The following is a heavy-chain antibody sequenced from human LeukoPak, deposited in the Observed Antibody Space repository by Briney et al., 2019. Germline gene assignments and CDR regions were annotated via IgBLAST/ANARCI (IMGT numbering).Heavy chain of an antibody. Sequence: GRSLRLSCAASGCTFDDYAMHWVRHAPGKGLEWVSGISWNSGSIGYADSVKGRFTISRDNAKNSLFLQMNSLRAEDTAVYYCASAHYGDYEGFANLNFWGQGTLVTVSS. CDR2: ISWNSGSI. J-gene: IGHJ4*02. D-gene: IGHD4-17*01. CDR1: GCTFDDYA. CDR3: ASAHYGDYEGFANLNF. V-gene: IGHV3-9*01.